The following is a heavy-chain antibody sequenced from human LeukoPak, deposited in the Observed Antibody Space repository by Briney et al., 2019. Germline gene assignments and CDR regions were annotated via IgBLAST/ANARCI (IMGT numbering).Heavy chain of an antibody. CDR2: FDPEDGGT. CDR1: GYTLTELS. V-gene: IGHV1-24*01. Sequence: ASVKVSCKVSGYTLTELSMHWVRQAPGEGLEWMGGFDPEDGGTIYAQKFQGRVTMTRDMSTSTVYMELSSLRSEDTAVYYCARVAVAGTGYYYYYMDVWGKGTTVTVSS. J-gene: IGHJ6*03. D-gene: IGHD6-19*01. CDR3: ARVAVAGTGYYYYYMDV.